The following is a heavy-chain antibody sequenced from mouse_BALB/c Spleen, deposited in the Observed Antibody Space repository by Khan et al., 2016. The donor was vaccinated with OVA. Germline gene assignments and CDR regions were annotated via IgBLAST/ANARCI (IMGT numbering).Heavy chain of an antibody. CDR1: GFSITSDYA. D-gene: IGHD1-1*01. CDR2: ISYSGNP. J-gene: IGHJ2*01. CDR3: ARVYGGDFDY. V-gene: IGHV3-2*02. Sequence: EVQFQESGPGLVKPSQSLSLTCTVTGFSITSDYAWNWIRQFPGNKLEWMGYISYSGNPKYNPSLKSRISITRDTSKNQFFLQLNSVTIEDTATYYCARVYGGDFDYWGQGTTLTVSS.